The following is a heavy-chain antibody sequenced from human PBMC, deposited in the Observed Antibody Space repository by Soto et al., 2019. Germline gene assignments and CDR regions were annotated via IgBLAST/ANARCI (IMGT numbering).Heavy chain of an antibody. CDR2: IWYDGSNK. V-gene: IGHV3-33*01. CDR1: GFTFSSYG. D-gene: IGHD2-2*01. Sequence: GGSLRLSCAASGFTFSSYGMHWVRQAPGKGLEWVAVIWYDGSNKYYADSVKGRFTISRDNSKNTLYLQMNSLRAEDTAVYYCARSTSFDYYYYYGMDVWGQGTTVTVSS. CDR3: ARSTSFDYYYYYGMDV. J-gene: IGHJ6*02.